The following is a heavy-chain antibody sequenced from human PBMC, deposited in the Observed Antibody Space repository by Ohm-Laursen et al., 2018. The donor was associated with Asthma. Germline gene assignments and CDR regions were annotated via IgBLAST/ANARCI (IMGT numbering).Heavy chain of an antibody. J-gene: IGHJ4*02. Sequence: SSVKVSCKASGYTFTNYGISWVRQAPGQGLEWMGGIIPIFGTANYAQKFQGRVTITADESTSTAYMELSSLRSEDTAVYYCARDPNYYYDSSGYYPTLWYWGQGTLATVSS. CDR3: ARDPNYYYDSSGYYPTLWY. CDR2: IIPIFGTA. V-gene: IGHV1-69*01. CDR1: GYTFTNYG. D-gene: IGHD3-22*01.